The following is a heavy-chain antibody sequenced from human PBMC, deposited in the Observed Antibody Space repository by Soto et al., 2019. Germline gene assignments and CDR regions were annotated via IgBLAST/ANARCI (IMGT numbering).Heavy chain of an antibody. CDR1: GGSFSGYY. D-gene: IGHD3-9*01. CDR3: ARGRVIRYFDWLLYRNYGMDV. CDR2: INHSGST. V-gene: IGHV4-34*01. J-gene: IGHJ6*02. Sequence: SETLSLTCAVYGGSFSGYYWSWIRQPPGKGLERIGEINHSGSTNYNPSLKSRVTISVDTSKNQFSLKLSSVTAADTAVYYCARGRVIRYFDWLLYRNYGMDVWGQGTTVTVS.